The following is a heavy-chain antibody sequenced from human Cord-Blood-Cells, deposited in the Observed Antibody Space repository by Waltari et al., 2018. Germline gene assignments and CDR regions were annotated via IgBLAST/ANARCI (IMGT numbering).Heavy chain of an antibody. D-gene: IGHD1-26*01. J-gene: IGHJ6*02. CDR1: GYTFTGYY. CDR2: INPNSGGT. CDR3: SLLSGSYYYYYGMDV. Sequence: QVQLVQSGAEVKKPGASVKVSCKASGYTFTGYYMHWVRQAPGQGLEWMGWINPNSGGTNYAQKFQGRVTMTRDTSISTAYMELSRLRSDDTAVYYCSLLSGSYYYYYGMDVWGQGTTVTVSS. V-gene: IGHV1-2*02.